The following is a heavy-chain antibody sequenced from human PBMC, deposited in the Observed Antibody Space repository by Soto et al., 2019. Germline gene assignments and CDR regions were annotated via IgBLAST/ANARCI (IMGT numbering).Heavy chain of an antibody. CDR2: ISSSSSYT. Sequence: QVQLVESGGGLVKPGGSLRLSCAASGFTFSDYYMSWIRQAPGKGLEWVSYISSSSSYTNYADSVKGRFTISRDNAENYLSLQMNSLRAEDTGVYYGASGGRCLVGPDYWGQGTLVTVSS. CDR3: ASGGRCLVGPDY. CDR1: GFTFSDYY. V-gene: IGHV3-11*06. D-gene: IGHD1-26*01. J-gene: IGHJ4*02.